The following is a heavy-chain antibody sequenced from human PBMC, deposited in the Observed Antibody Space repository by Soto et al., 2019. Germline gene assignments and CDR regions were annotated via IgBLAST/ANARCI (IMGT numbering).Heavy chain of an antibody. CDR2: IDIGGNT. Sequence: EVQVVESGGGLVQPGGSLRLSCAASGFSVTNNYMNWVRQAPGKGLEWVSIIDIGGNTYYADSVKDRFTISRDNSRNTLYLHMDSLRAEDTAVYYCARGRGSTGYLGREHYLDSWGQGTLVTVSP. CDR1: GFSVTNNY. CDR3: ARGRGSTGYLGREHYLDS. D-gene: IGHD2-2*01. V-gene: IGHV3-66*01. J-gene: IGHJ4*02.